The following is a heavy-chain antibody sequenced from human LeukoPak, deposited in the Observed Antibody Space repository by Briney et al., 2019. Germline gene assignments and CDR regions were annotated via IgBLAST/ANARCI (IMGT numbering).Heavy chain of an antibody. J-gene: IGHJ5*02. CDR3: AREGYCSSTSCPNTNWFDP. Sequence: SVKVSCKASGGTFSSYAISWVRQAPGQGVEWMGGIIPIFGTANYAQKFQGRVTITTDESTSTAYMELSSLRSEDTAVYYCAREGYCSSTSCPNTNWFDPWGQGTLVTVSS. CDR1: GGTFSSYA. V-gene: IGHV1-69*05. D-gene: IGHD2-2*01. CDR2: IIPIFGTA.